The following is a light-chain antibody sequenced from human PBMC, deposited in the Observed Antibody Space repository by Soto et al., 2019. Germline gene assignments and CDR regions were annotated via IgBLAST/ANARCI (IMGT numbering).Light chain of an antibody. Sequence: DIQMTQSPSSLTAAVGDRVTITCRTSQGISNSLAWYQQKPGKVPKLLVYAASTLQSGVPSRFSGSGSGTDFTLTISSLQPEDVASYYCQKYNSAPLTLGGGTKVEIK. V-gene: IGKV1-27*01. J-gene: IGKJ4*01. CDR1: QGISNS. CDR3: QKYNSAPLT. CDR2: AAS.